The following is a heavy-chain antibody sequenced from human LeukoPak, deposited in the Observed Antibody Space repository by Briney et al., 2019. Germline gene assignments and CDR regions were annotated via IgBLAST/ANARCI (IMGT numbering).Heavy chain of an antibody. CDR1: GFTFSDSW. Sequence: GGSLRLSCAASGFTFSDSWMSCVRQAPGKGLEWVANMNQDGSDKDYVGSVKGRFTISRDNARNSLYLQMGSLRAEDTAVYYCATYTHWVAGDVWGQGTTVTVSS. CDR2: MNQDGSDK. D-gene: IGHD3-16*01. V-gene: IGHV3-7*01. J-gene: IGHJ6*02. CDR3: ATYTHWVAGDV.